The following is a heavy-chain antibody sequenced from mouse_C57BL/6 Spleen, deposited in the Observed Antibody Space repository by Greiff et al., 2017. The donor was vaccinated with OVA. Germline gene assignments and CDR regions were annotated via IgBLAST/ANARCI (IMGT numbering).Heavy chain of an antibody. Sequence: EVKVVESGGGLVQPGGSLKLSCAASGFTFSDYGMAWVRQAPRKGPEWVAFISNLAYSIYYADTVTGRFTISRENAKNTLYLEMSSLRSEDTAMYYCARSSSYVQYFDVWGTGTTVTVSS. CDR2: ISNLAYSI. D-gene: IGHD1-1*01. V-gene: IGHV5-15*01. CDR3: ARSSSYVQYFDV. J-gene: IGHJ1*03. CDR1: GFTFSDYG.